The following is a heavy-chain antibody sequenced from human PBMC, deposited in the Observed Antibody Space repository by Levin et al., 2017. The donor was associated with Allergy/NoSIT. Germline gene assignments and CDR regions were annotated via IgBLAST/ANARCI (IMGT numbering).Heavy chain of an antibody. J-gene: IGHJ4*02. Sequence: LSLTCAASGFIFRAYYMSWVRQAPGKGLEWVSAISDSGGLTTHAESVKGRFTISRDNSKNMVHLQMNGLRADDTAVYYCVPLNWNVPPGFHSWGQGTLVTVSS. CDR1: GFIFRAYY. CDR2: ISDSGGLT. D-gene: IGHD1-1*01. CDR3: VPLNWNVPPGFHS. V-gene: IGHV3-23*01.